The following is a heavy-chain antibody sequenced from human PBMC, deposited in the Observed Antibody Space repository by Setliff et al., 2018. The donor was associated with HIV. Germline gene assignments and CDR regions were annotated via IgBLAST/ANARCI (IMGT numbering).Heavy chain of an antibody. CDR2: ISYTGST. Sequence: PSETLSLTCTVPGGSIKRSNYYWGWIRQPPGKGLEWIGTISYTGSTYYDPSLKSRVTISLDTSKNQFFLKLSSVTAPDTAIYYCARQTWEYYDTLTGYYRSPKNFDSWGQGTLVTVSS. J-gene: IGHJ4*02. CDR3: ARQTWEYYDTLTGYYRSPKNFDS. CDR1: GGSIKRSNYY. D-gene: IGHD3-9*01. V-gene: IGHV4-39*01.